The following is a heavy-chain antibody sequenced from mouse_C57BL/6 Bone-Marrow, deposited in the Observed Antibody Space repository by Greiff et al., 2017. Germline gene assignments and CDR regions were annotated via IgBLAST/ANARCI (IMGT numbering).Heavy chain of an antibody. CDR1: GYTFTSYG. D-gene: IGHD2-3*01. Sequence: VQLVESGAELARPGASVKLSCKASGYTFTSYGISWVKQRTGQGLEWIGEIYPRSGNTYYNEKFKGKATLTADKSSSTAYMELRSLTSEDSAVYFCARDGNNSYYFDYWGQGTTLTVSS. CDR3: ARDGNNSYYFDY. J-gene: IGHJ2*01. V-gene: IGHV1-81*01. CDR2: IYPRSGNT.